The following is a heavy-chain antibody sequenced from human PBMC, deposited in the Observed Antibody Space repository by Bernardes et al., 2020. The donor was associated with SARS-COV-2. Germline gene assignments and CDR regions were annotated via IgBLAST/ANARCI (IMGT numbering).Heavy chain of an antibody. CDR3: AKDPTGSGGSYTFDY. J-gene: IGHJ4*02. Sequence: GGSLRLSCAASGFTFSSYGMHWVRQAPGKGLEWVAVISYDGSNEYYADSVKGRFTISRDNSKNTLYLQMNSLRAEDTAVYYCAKDPTGSGGSYTFDYWGQGTLVTVSS. D-gene: IGHD2-15*01. V-gene: IGHV3-30*18. CDR1: GFTFSSYG. CDR2: ISYDGSNE.